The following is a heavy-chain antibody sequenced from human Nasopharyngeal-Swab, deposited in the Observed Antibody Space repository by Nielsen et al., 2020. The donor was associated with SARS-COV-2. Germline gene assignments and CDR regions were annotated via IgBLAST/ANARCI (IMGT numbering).Heavy chain of an antibody. J-gene: IGHJ3*02. CDR2: IKQDGSEK. CDR3: AKDIEGYYGSGSYGLDI. Sequence: GESLKISCAASGFTFSSYWMSWVRQAPGKGLEWVANIKQDGSEKYYVDSVKGRFTISRDNSKNSLYLQMNSLRTEDTALYYCAKDIEGYYGSGSYGLDIWGQGTMVTVSS. V-gene: IGHV3-7*03. D-gene: IGHD3-10*01. CDR1: GFTFSSYW.